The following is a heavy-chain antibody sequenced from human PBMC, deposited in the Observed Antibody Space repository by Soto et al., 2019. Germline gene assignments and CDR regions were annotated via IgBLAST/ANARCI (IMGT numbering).Heavy chain of an antibody. CDR1: GGSISSYY. Sequence: QVQLQESGPGLVKPSETLSLTCTVSGGSISSYYWSWIRQPPGKGLEWIGYIFYSGSTNYNPSLRSRVTTSVDTSNNQSALRLSSVTAADTAVYFCASAPSYYVVDYWGQGTLVTVSS. V-gene: IGHV4-59*01. CDR3: ASAPSYYVVDY. D-gene: IGHD3-3*01. J-gene: IGHJ4*02. CDR2: IFYSGST.